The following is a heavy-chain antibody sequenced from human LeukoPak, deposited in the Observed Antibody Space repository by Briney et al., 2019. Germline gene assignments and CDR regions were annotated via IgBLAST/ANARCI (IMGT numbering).Heavy chain of an antibody. CDR1: GYTFTSYG. J-gene: IGHJ4*02. D-gene: IGHD3-22*01. CDR2: ISAYNGNT. CDR3: ARGELLGYDSSGYSDY. Sequence: ASVKVSCKASGYTFTSYGISWVRQAPGQGLEWMGWISAYNGNTNYAQKLQGRVTMTTDTSTSTAYMELRSLRSDDTAVYYCARGELLGYDSSGYSDYWGQGTLVTVSS. V-gene: IGHV1-18*01.